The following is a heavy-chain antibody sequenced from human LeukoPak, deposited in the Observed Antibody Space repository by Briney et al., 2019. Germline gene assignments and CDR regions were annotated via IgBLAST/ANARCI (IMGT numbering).Heavy chain of an antibody. CDR3: ARGVAAAGKRYYFDY. D-gene: IGHD6-13*01. V-gene: IGHV1-2*02. J-gene: IGHJ4*02. CDR1: GYTFTGYY. CDR2: INPNSGGT. Sequence: GASVKVSCKASGYTFTGYYMHWVRQAPGQGLEWMGWINPNSGGTNYAQKFQGRVTMTRDTSISTAYMELSRLRFDDTAVYYCARGVAAAGKRYYFDYWGQGTLVTVSS.